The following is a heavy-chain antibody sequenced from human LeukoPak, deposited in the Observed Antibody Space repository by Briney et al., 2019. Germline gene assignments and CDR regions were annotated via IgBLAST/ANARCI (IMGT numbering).Heavy chain of an antibody. CDR2: INPNSGGT. Sequence: ASVKVSCKASGYTFTSYDMHWVRQAPGQGLEWMGWINPNSGGTNYAQKFQGRVTMTRDTSISTAYMDLSTLRSDDTAVYYCARGDIVVVTAIQDYWGQGTLVTVSS. CDR1: GYTFTSYD. J-gene: IGHJ4*02. CDR3: ARGDIVVVTAIQDY. V-gene: IGHV1-2*02. D-gene: IGHD2-21*02.